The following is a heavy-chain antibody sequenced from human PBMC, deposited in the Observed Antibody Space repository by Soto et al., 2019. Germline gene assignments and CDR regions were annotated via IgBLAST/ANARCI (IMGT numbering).Heavy chain of an antibody. D-gene: IGHD4-4*01. CDR3: ASDTRDYSNYRYYYSGMDV. J-gene: IGHJ6*02. CDR2: IWYDGSNK. V-gene: IGHV3-33*01. CDR1: GFTFSSYG. Sequence: QVQLVESGGGVVQPGRSLRLSCAASGFTFSSYGMHWVRQAPGKGLEWVAVIWYDGSNKYYADSVKGRFTISRDNSKNTLYLQMNSLRAEDTAVYYCASDTRDYSNYRYYYSGMDVWGQGTTVTVSS.